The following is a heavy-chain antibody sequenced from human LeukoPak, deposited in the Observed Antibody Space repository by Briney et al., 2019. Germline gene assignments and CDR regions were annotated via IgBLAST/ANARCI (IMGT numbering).Heavy chain of an antibody. CDR1: GYTFTSYY. V-gene: IGHV1-46*01. J-gene: IGHJ5*02. D-gene: IGHD3-10*01. Sequence: ASVKVSCKASGYTFTSYYMHWVRQAPGQGLEWMGIINPSGGSTSYAQKFQGRVTMTRDTSTSTVYMELSSLRSEDTAVYYCARAIPGGMARGVPVWFDPWGQGTLVTVSS. CDR2: INPSGGST. CDR3: ARAIPGGMARGVPVWFDP.